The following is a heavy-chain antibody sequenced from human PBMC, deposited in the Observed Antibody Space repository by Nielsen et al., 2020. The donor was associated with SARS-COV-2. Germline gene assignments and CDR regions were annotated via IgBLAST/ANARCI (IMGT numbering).Heavy chain of an antibody. CDR1: GFTFSSYA. CDR3: ARVGQLAFDY. J-gene: IGHJ4*02. Sequence: GESLKISCAASGFTFSSYAMHWVRQAPGKGLEWVAVISYDGSNKYYADSVKGRFTISRDNSKNTLYLQMNSLRAEDTAVYYCARVGQLAFDYWGQGTLVTVSS. V-gene: IGHV3-30-3*01. D-gene: IGHD6-13*01. CDR2: ISYDGSNK.